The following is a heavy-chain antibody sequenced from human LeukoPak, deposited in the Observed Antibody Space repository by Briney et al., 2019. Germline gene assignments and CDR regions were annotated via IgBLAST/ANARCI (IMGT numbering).Heavy chain of an antibody. Sequence: ASVKVSCKASGGTFSSYAITWVRQAPGQGLEWIGGVIPIFGTDYAQKFQGRVTIIADESTSTVDMELSSLRPEDTAVYYCARAWISGTTGGYYYYDYVDVWGKGTTVTVSS. V-gene: IGHV1-69*13. CDR2: VIPIFGT. J-gene: IGHJ6*03. CDR3: ARAWISGTTGGYYYYDYVDV. CDR1: GGTFSSYA. D-gene: IGHD1-7*01.